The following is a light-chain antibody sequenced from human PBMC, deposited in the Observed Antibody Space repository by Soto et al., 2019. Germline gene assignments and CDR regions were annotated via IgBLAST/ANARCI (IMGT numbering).Light chain of an antibody. J-gene: IGKJ5*01. CDR1: QSVSNW. V-gene: IGKV1-5*01. Sequence: DIQMTQSPSTLSASVGDRVTITCRASQSVSNWLAWYQQKPGKAPTLLIYDVSRLETGVPSRFSGSGSGTEFTLTISSLQPEDFATYCQQRNIWPPVTFGHGTRLEIK. CDR2: DVS. CDR3: QRNIWPPVT.